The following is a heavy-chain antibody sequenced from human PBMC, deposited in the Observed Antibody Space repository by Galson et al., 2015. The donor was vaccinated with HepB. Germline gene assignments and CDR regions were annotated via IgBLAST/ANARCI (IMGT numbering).Heavy chain of an antibody. J-gene: IGHJ3*02. V-gene: IGHV3-9*01. D-gene: IGHD1-26*01. Sequence: SLRLSCAASGFTFDDYAMHWVRQAPGKGLEWVSGISWNSGSIGYADSVKGRFTISRDNAKNSLYLQMNSLRAEDTALYYCAKDMYPFWEGLDAFDIWGQGTMVTVSS. CDR2: ISWNSGSI. CDR1: GFTFDDYA. CDR3: AKDMYPFWEGLDAFDI.